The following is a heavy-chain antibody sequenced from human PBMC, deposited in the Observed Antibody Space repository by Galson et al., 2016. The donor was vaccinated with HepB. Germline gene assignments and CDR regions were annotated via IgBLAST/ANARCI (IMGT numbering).Heavy chain of an antibody. V-gene: IGHV3-7*03. CDR1: GFTFNYYA. CDR2: IKQDGSEK. CDR3: ARDGRYFDWLLSPIFDS. Sequence: SLRLSCAASGFTFNYYAMSWVRQAPGKGLEWVANIKQDGSEKYYLDSVRGRFTISRDNAKNSLYLTMNSLRAEDTAVYYCARDGRYFDWLLSPIFDSCGQGTLVTVSS. J-gene: IGHJ4*02. D-gene: IGHD3-9*01.